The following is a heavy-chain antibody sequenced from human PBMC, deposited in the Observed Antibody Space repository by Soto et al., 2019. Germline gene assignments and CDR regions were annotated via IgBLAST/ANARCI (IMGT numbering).Heavy chain of an antibody. CDR2: IYYSGST. V-gene: IGHV4-39*01. J-gene: IGHJ6*02. CDR1: CGSISSSSYY. CDR3: ARLHGSGPYYYYGMDV. Sequence: SETLSLTCTVSCGSISSSSYYWGWIRQPPGKGLEWIGSIYYSGSTYYNPSLKSRVTISVDTSKNQFSLKLSSVTAADTAVYYCARLHGSGPYYYYGMDVWGQGTTVT. D-gene: IGHD3-10*01.